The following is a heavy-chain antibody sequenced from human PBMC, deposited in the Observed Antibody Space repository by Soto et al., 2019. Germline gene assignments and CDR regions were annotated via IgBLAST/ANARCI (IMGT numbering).Heavy chain of an antibody. CDR2: INPSGGST. V-gene: IGHV1-46*01. J-gene: IGHJ4*02. CDR1: GYTFTSYG. CDR3: ARAPPTTVTFFDY. Sequence: ASVKVSCKASGYTFTSYGISWVRQAPGQGLEWMGIINPSGGSTSYAQKFQGRVTMTRDTSTSTVYMELSSLRSEDTAVYYCARAPPTTVTFFDYWGQGTLVTVSS. D-gene: IGHD4-17*01.